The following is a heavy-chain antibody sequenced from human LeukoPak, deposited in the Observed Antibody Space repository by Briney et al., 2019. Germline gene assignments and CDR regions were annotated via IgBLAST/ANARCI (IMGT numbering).Heavy chain of an antibody. D-gene: IGHD3-10*01. CDR2: IYHSGST. J-gene: IGHJ6*04. CDR3: ARAYGSEEDYYYGMDV. V-gene: IGHV4-4*02. CDR1: GGSISSSNW. Sequence: ASGTLSLTCAVPGGSISSSNWWSWVRQPPGKGLEWIGEIYHSGSTNYNPSLKSRVTISVDKSKNQFSLKLSSVTAADTAVYYCARAYGSEEDYYYGMDVWGKGTTVTVSS.